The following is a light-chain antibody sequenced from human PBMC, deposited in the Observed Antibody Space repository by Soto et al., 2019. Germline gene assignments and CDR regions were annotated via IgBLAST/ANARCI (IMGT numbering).Light chain of an antibody. CDR1: QAVSSY. J-gene: IGKJ2*01. CDR2: DAS. CDR3: LQYSTWPPLYT. Sequence: EIGMTQSPAALSASLGERVSLTCRASQAVSSYLASYQQKPGQAPRLLISDASTRATDIPDRFSGSGSGTDFTLTISSLQSSDLAVYYCLQYSTWPPLYTFGQGTKLEIK. V-gene: IGKV3-15*01.